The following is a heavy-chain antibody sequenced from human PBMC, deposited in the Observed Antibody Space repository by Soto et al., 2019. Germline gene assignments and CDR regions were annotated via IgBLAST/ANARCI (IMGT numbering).Heavy chain of an antibody. D-gene: IGHD2-21*02. J-gene: IGHJ6*02. CDR3: ARDLWGYCGADCYPLDV. V-gene: IGHV4-59*01. CDR2: MYNTGST. Sequence: SDTLSLTCSVSGYSIISYYWSWILQPPWTGLEWIGYMYNTGSTIYNPSLKSRVTISVDTSKNQFSLKLNSVTAADTAVYYCARDLWGYCGADCYPLDVWGQGTTVTVS. CDR1: GYSIISYY.